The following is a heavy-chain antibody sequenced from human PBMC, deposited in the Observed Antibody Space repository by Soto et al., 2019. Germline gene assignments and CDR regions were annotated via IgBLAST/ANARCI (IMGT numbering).Heavy chain of an antibody. D-gene: IGHD2-15*01. CDR3: GSWLEEGGICGNYYYGMDV. CDR1: GGTFTNYA. V-gene: IGHV1-69*13. Sequence: EASVKVSCKASGGTFTNYAFSWVRQAPGQGLEWLGGIIPIFGTADYAQKFQGRVTITADEPTSTVHMELSSLRSDDTAVYYCGSWLEEGGICGNYYYGMDVWGQGTTVTVSS. CDR2: IIPIFGTA. J-gene: IGHJ6*02.